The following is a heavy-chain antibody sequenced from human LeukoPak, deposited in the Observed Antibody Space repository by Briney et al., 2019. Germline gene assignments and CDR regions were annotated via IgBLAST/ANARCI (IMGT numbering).Heavy chain of an antibody. J-gene: IGHJ3*02. CDR3: ARARSVTTSARRVFDI. Sequence: SETLSLTCAVYGGSFSGYYWSWIRQPPGKGLEWIGEINHSGSTNYNPSLKSRVAISVDTSKNQFSLKLSSVTAADTAVYYCARARSVTTSARRVFDIWGQGTMVTVSS. CDR1: GGSFSGYY. CDR2: INHSGST. D-gene: IGHD4-17*01. V-gene: IGHV4-34*01.